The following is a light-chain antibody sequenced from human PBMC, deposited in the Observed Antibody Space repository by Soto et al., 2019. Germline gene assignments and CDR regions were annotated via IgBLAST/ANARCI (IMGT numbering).Light chain of an antibody. Sequence: DSQMTQTPATLSAFAGDRVTVTCRASQSVSSWVAWYQEKPGRGPKLLIYDASTWQSGVPSRFIGSGSGKEFTLTITGLQPDDFATYYCQHYNTYSPGTFGQGTRVEAK. V-gene: IGKV1-5*01. J-gene: IGKJ1*01. CDR2: DAS. CDR1: QSVSSW. CDR3: QHYNTYSPGT.